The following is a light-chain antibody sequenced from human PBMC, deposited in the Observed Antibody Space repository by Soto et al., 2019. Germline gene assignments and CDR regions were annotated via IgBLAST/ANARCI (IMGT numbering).Light chain of an antibody. J-gene: IGKJ2*01. CDR3: QQYGTSPYA. V-gene: IGKV3-20*01. CDR2: DAS. Sequence: EIVLTQSPGTLSLSPGERATLSCRASQSVRDRYLAWYQQKPGQAPRLLIYDASTRATAIPDRFSGSGSGTDFTRTISSLEPEDFAVYYCQQYGTSPYAFGQGTKREIK. CDR1: QSVRDRY.